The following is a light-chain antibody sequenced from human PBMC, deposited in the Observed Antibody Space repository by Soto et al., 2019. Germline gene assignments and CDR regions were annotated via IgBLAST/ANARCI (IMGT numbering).Light chain of an antibody. Sequence: EILLTQSPGTLSLSPGERATLSCRASQSVRNSYLAWYQQKPGQAPRLLIYGASGRATGIPDRFSGSGSGTEFTLTISRLEPEDFAVYSCQQYGSSPYTFGQGTKLEI. J-gene: IGKJ2*01. V-gene: IGKV3-20*01. CDR3: QQYGSSPYT. CDR1: QSVRNSY. CDR2: GAS.